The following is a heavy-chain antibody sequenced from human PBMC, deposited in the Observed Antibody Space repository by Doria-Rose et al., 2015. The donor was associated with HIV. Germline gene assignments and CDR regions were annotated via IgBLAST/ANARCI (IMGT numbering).Heavy chain of an antibody. J-gene: IGHJ6*03. CDR3: AKAPIIGPKYYFYMDV. CDR2: ISLDSGAK. V-gene: IGHV3-9*01. Sequence: VQLVQSGGGLVQPGRSLRLSCVGSGFSFESYAMHWVRLAPGKGLEWVAGISLDSGAKGNADSVEVRFTISRDNAKKSVYLEMKSLRPEDTAFYYCAKAPIIGPKYYFYMDVWGKGTSVTVSS. CDR1: GFSFESYA. D-gene: IGHD3-3*01.